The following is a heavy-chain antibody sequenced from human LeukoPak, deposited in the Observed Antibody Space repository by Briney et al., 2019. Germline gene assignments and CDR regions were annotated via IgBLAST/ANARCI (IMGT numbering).Heavy chain of an antibody. V-gene: IGHV5-51*01. CDR1: GYSFSTYW. D-gene: IGHD2-2*01. CDR3: ARRSTLRYCSSTSCNFFDY. J-gene: IGHJ4*02. CDR2: IYPGDSDT. Sequence: GESLQISCKGSGYSFSTYWIGWVRQMPGKGLEWMGIIYPGDSDTRYSPSFQGQVTISADKSISTAYLQWSSLKASDTAVYYCARRSTLRYCSSTSCNFFDYWGQGTLVTVSS.